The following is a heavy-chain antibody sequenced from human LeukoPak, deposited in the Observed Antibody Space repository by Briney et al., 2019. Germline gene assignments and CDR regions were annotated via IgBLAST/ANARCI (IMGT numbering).Heavy chain of an antibody. V-gene: IGHV4-59*08. D-gene: IGHD5-12*01. CDR2: IYYSGST. Sequence: SETLSLTCTVSGGSISGYYWSWIRQPPGKGLEWIGYIYYSGSTNYNPSLKSRVTISVDTSKNQFSLKLTSVTAADTAVFYCARQPRSPYTGYDPWGQGTLVTVSS. CDR3: ARQPRSPYTGYDP. J-gene: IGHJ5*02. CDR1: GGSISGYY.